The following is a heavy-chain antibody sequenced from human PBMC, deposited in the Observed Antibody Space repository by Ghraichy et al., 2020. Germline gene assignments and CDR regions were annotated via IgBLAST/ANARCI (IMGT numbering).Heavy chain of an antibody. CDR3: ARQQHLITIFGVVIRNFDY. CDR1: GGSISSSSYY. CDR2: IYYSGST. D-gene: IGHD3-3*01. J-gene: IGHJ4*02. V-gene: IGHV4-39*07. Sequence: SETLSLTCTVSGGSISSSSYYWGWIRQPPGKGLEWIGSIYYSGSTYYNPSLKSRVTISVDTYKNQFSLKLSSVTAADTAVYYCARQQHLITIFGVVIRNFDYWGQGTLVTVSS.